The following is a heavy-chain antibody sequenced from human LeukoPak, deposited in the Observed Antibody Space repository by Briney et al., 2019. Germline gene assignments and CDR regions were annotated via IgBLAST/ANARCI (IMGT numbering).Heavy chain of an antibody. D-gene: IGHD4-23*01. J-gene: IGHJ2*01. CDR1: DGSISGYY. V-gene: IGHV4-59*08. CDR2: IYYTGST. CDR3: ARRADYGGQDWYFDL. Sequence: SETLSLTCTVSDGSISGYYWSRIRQPPGKGLEWIGYIYYTGSTKYNPSLNSRVTISTDKSNDHFSLKLSSVTAADTAVYYCARRADYGGQDWYFDLWGRGTLVTVSS.